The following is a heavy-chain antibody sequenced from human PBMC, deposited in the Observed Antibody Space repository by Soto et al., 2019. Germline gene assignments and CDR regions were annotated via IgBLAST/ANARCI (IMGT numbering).Heavy chain of an antibody. J-gene: IGHJ4*02. CDR1: GFTFSSYD. D-gene: IGHD3-3*01. Sequence: GGSLRLSCAGSGFTFSSYDMHWVRQATGKGLEWVSAIGTAGDTYYPGSVKGRFTISRENAKNSLYLQMNSLRAGDTAVYYCARGFNRKIRFLEWFTDYSGQGTLVPFSS. CDR2: IGTAGDT. V-gene: IGHV3-13*01. CDR3: ARGFNRKIRFLEWFTDY.